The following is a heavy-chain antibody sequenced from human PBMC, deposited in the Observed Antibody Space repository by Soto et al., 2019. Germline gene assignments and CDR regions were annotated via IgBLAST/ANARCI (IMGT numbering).Heavy chain of an antibody. CDR3: ARQGAMDV. V-gene: IGHV5-51*01. J-gene: IGHJ6*02. CDR2: IYPGDSDI. Sequence: PGEYLKISCKGSGYTFTKYWIGWVRQMPGKGLEWMGIIYPGDSDIRYSPSFQAQVTMSADKSISTAYLQWSSLKASDTAMYYCARQGAMDVWGQGTTVTVSS. CDR1: GYTFTKYW.